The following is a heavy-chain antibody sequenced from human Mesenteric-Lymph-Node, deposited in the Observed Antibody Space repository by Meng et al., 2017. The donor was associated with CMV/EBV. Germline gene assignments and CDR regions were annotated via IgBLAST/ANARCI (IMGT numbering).Heavy chain of an antibody. D-gene: IGHD3-3*01. CDR2: IYYGGST. V-gene: IGHV4-59*01. CDR3: ARAAVAFWSGHDAFDV. Sequence: SETLSLTCSVSGGSISGYFWSWIRQPPGKRLEWIGNIYYGGSTNYNPSLESRVTISVDTSKNQLSLKLTSVTAADTAVYYCARAAVAFWSGHDAFDVWGQGTMVTVSS. J-gene: IGHJ3*01. CDR1: GGSISGYF.